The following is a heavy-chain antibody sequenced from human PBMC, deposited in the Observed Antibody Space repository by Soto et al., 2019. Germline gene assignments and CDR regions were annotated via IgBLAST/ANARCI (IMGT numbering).Heavy chain of an antibody. J-gene: IGHJ6*02. V-gene: IGHV1-69*12. CDR1: GGTFSSYA. CDR2: IIPIFGTA. CDR3: AHLPGSGFWRGYYYYYGMDV. Sequence: QVQLVQSGAEVKKPGSSVKVSCKASGGTFSSYAISWVRQAPGQGLEWMGGIIPIFGTANYAQKFQGRVTITADEPTSTAYMALSRLRTEDTAVYYCAHLPGSGFWRGYYYYYGMDVWGQWTTVTVSS. D-gene: IGHD3-3*01.